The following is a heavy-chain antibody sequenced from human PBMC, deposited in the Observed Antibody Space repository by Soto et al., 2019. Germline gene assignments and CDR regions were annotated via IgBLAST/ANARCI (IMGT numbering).Heavy chain of an antibody. CDR3: VQTTGWPGCDF. Sequence: GGSLRLSCAASGFTVSSKYMTWVRQAPGKGLEWVSVIYGGGTTYYADSVKGRFTISRDNSKNTLFLQVNSLRVEDTAVYYCVQTTGWPGCDFWGQGTLVTVSS. V-gene: IGHV3-53*01. J-gene: IGHJ4*02. D-gene: IGHD6-19*01. CDR1: GFTVSSKY. CDR2: IYGGGTT.